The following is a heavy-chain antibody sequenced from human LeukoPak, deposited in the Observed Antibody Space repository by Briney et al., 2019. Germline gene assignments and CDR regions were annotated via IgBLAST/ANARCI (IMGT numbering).Heavy chain of an antibody. D-gene: IGHD3-10*01. V-gene: IGHV3-7*01. CDR1: GFTFSDYW. Sequence: GGSLRLSCAASGFTFSDYWMTWVRQAPGKGLEWVANIKQDGSEKYYVDSVKGRFTISRDNAKNSLYLQMNSLRAEDTAVYYCAKEVGGSGSFWGQGTLVTVSS. J-gene: IGHJ4*02. CDR2: IKQDGSEK. CDR3: AKEVGGSGSF.